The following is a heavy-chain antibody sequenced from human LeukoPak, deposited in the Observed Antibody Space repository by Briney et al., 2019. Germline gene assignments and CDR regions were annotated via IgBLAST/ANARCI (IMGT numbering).Heavy chain of an antibody. Sequence: TGGSLRLSCAASGFTFSDYSLNWVRQAPGKGLEWVSCISSSSSYVYYADSVKGRFTISRDNAKNSLFLQMNSLRAEDTAVYYCAKDLYSSGFDYWGQGTLVTVSS. J-gene: IGHJ4*02. CDR2: ISSSSSYV. CDR3: AKDLYSSGFDY. D-gene: IGHD6-19*01. V-gene: IGHV3-21*01. CDR1: GFTFSDYS.